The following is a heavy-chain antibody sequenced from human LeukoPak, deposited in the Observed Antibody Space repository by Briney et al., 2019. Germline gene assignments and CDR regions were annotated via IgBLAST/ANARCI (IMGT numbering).Heavy chain of an antibody. CDR1: EFTFSSYA. Sequence: GGSLRLSCAASEFTFSSYAMSWVRQAPGKGLEWVSAISGSGGRTYYAESVKGRFTISRDNNENTLYLQMNSLRAEDTAVYYCARAAQVAGRPNLGGHFDYWGQGTLVTVSS. V-gene: IGHV3-23*01. CDR2: ISGSGGRT. D-gene: IGHD6-6*01. J-gene: IGHJ4*02. CDR3: ARAAQVAGRPNLGGHFDY.